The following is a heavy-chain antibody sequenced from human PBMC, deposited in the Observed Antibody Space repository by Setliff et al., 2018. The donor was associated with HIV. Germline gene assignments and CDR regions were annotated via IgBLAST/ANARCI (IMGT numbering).Heavy chain of an antibody. CDR3: AKDNLYGGNSAVFDY. CDR2: IWYDGSNK. D-gene: IGHD4-17*01. J-gene: IGHJ4*02. Sequence: GGSLRLSCAASGFTFSSYGMHWVRQAPGKGLGWVAVIWYDGSNKYYADSVKGRFTISRDNSKNTLYLQMNSLRAEDTAVYYCAKDNLYGGNSAVFDYWGQGTLVTVSS. CDR1: GFTFSSYG. V-gene: IGHV3-30*02.